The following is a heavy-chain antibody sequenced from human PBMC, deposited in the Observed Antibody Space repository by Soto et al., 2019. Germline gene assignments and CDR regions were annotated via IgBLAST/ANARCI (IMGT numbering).Heavy chain of an antibody. V-gene: IGHV3-23*01. Sequence: GGSLRLSCAASGFTFSSYAMSWVRQAPGKGLEWVSAISGSGGSTYYADSMKGRFTISRDNSKNTLYLQMNSLRAEDTAVYYCAKDLSGGSLFDYWGQGTLVTVSS. J-gene: IGHJ4*02. CDR3: AKDLSGGSLFDY. CDR2: ISGSGGST. CDR1: GFTFSSYA. D-gene: IGHD6-19*01.